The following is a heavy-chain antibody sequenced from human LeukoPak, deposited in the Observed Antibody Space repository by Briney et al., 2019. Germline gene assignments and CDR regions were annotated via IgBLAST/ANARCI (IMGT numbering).Heavy chain of an antibody. J-gene: IGHJ5*02. D-gene: IGHD5-12*01. V-gene: IGHV6-1*01. Sequence: SQTLSLTCAISGDSVSNTGVAWNWLRQSPSRGLEWLGRTYYRSKWYYEYALSVKSRVTINPDTSKNQFSLQLNSVTPEDTAVYYCAKGLRLENWFDPWGQGTLVTVSS. CDR3: AKGLRLENWFDP. CDR2: TYYRSKWYY. CDR1: GDSVSNTGVA.